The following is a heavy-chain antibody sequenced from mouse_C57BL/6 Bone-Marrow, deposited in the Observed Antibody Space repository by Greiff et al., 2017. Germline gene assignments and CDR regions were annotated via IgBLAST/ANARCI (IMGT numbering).Heavy chain of an antibody. D-gene: IGHD2-3*01. CDR3: ARPDGYYVPFAY. Sequence: EVKLMESGGGLVKPGGSLKLSCAASGFTFSDYGMHWVRQAPEKGLEWVAYISSGSSTIYYADTVKGRFTISRDNAKNTLFLQMTSLRSEDTAMYYCARPDGYYVPFAYWGQGTLVTVSA. J-gene: IGHJ3*01. CDR2: ISSGSSTI. V-gene: IGHV5-17*01. CDR1: GFTFSDYG.